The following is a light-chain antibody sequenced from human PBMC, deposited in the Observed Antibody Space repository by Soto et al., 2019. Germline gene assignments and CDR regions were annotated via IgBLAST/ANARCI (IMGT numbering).Light chain of an antibody. CDR3: QQYNNWPLT. V-gene: IGKV3-15*01. J-gene: IGKJ4*01. Sequence: EIMMTQSPATLSVSPGERATLSCRASQSVSSNLAWYQQKPGQAPRLLIYGASTRATGIPARFSGGGSATEFTLTISSLQSEDSAVYHCQQYNNWPLTFGGGTKVDI. CDR1: QSVSSN. CDR2: GAS.